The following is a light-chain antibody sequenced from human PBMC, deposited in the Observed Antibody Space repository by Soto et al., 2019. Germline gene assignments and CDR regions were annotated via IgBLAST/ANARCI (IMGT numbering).Light chain of an antibody. Sequence: EIVLTQSPGTLSLSPGERATLSCRASQSVSSSYLAWYQQKPGQAPRLLIYGASSRAAGIPDRFSGSWSGTDFTLTISSLEPEDFAVYYCQQRSNWPLTFGGGTKV. CDR1: QSVSSSY. J-gene: IGKJ4*01. CDR2: GAS. CDR3: QQRSNWPLT. V-gene: IGKV3D-20*02.